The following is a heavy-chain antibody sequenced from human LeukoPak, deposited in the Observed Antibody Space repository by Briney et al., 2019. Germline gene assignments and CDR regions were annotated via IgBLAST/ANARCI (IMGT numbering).Heavy chain of an antibody. CDR2: IYYSGST. V-gene: IGHV4-38-2*02. D-gene: IGHD2-15*01. CDR1: AYSISSGYY. CDR3: ANHIVVVVAATPERGYWFDP. Sequence: SETLSLTCTVSAYSISSGYYWGWIRQPPGKGLEWIGNIYYSGSTYYNPSLKSRVTISVDTSKNQFSLKLSSVTAADTAVYYCANHIVVVVAATPERGYWFDPWGQGTLVTVSS. J-gene: IGHJ5*02.